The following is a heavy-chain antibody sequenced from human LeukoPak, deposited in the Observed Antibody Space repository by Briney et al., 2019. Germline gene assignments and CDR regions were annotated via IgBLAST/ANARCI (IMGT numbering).Heavy chain of an antibody. J-gene: IGHJ4*02. V-gene: IGHV1-2*02. Sequence: ASVKVSCKASGCTFTGYYMHWVRQAPGQGLEWMGWINPNSGGTNYAQKFQGRVTITTDESTSTAYMELSSLRSEDTAVYYCARGITGSRRLFDYWGQGTLVTVSS. D-gene: IGHD1-20*01. CDR1: GCTFTGYY. CDR2: INPNSGGT. CDR3: ARGITGSRRLFDY.